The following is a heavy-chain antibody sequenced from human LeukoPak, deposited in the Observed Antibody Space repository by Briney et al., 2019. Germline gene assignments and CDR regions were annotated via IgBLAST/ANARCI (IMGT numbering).Heavy chain of an antibody. CDR2: IYYSGLT. J-gene: IGHJ4*02. Sequence: PSETLSLTCTVSGGSITSSSSSSGWVRQPPGKGPEWIGSIYYSGLTYDNPSLKSRVSISVDPAKNHFSLKVTSVTAADTAVYYCASGTFDDYGDYDRGDYFDHWGQGTLVTVSS. D-gene: IGHD4-17*01. V-gene: IGHV4-39*02. CDR1: GGSITSSSSS. CDR3: ASGTFDDYGDYDRGDYFDH.